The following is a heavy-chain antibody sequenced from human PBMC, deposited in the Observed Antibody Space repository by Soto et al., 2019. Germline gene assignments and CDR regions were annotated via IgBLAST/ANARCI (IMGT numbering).Heavy chain of an antibody. CDR1: GGSISSYY. CDR2: IYYSGST. J-gene: IGHJ6*02. V-gene: IGHV4-59*01. Sequence: SETLSLTCTVSGGSISSYYWSWIRQPPGKGLEWIGYIYYSGSTNYNPSLKSRVTISVDTSKNQFSLKLSSVTAADTAVYYCARDVSARGNNGMDVWGQGTTVTVSS. D-gene: IGHD6-6*01. CDR3: ARDVSARGNNGMDV.